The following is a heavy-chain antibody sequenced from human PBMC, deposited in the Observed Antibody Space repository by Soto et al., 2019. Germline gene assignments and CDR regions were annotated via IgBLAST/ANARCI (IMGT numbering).Heavy chain of an antibody. Sequence: GASVKVSCKASGYTFTSYGISWVRQAPGQGLEWMGWISAYNGNTNYAQKLQGRVTMTTDTSTSTAYMELRSLRSDDTAVYYCARDRELSSSGNYYYYGMDVWGQGTTVTVSS. CDR3: ARDRELSSSGNYYYYGMDV. V-gene: IGHV1-18*01. CDR1: GYTFTSYG. J-gene: IGHJ6*02. CDR2: ISAYNGNT. D-gene: IGHD6-25*01.